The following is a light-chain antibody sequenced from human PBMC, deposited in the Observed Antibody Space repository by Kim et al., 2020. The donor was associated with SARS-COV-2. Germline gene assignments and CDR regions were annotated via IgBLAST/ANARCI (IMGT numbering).Light chain of an antibody. CDR1: ISDVGSYKL. V-gene: IGLV2-23*01. J-gene: IGLJ1*01. CDR2: EGT. CDR3: CSYAGFATYV. Sequence: QSALTQPASVSGSPGQSITISCTGTISDVGSYKLVSWYQHHPGKAPKLMIYEGTRRPSGVSNRFSGSKSGTTASLTISGLQAEDEADYYCCSYAGFATYVFGAGTKVTVL.